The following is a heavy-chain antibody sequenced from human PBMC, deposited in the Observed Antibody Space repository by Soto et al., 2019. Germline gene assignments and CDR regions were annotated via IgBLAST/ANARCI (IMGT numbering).Heavy chain of an antibody. Sequence: GGSRRLSLPASEFTFSHYAITWVPKPPGKGLEWVSSISSSSYYIYYADSVKGRFTISRDNAKNSLYLQMNSLRAEDTAVYYCARACYYDNGGYYYFDYWGQGTLVTVSS. CDR3: ARACYYDNGGYYYFDY. V-gene: IGHV3-21*01. CDR2: ISSSSYYI. D-gene: IGHD3-22*01. CDR1: EFTFSHYA. J-gene: IGHJ4*02.